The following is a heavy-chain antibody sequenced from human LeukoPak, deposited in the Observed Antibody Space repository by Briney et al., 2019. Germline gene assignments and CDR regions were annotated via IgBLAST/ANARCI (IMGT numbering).Heavy chain of an antibody. CDR3: ARDGFWSGSEDY. V-gene: IGHV1-18*01. CDR2: ISAYNGNT. J-gene: IGHJ4*02. CDR1: GGTFSSYA. D-gene: IGHD3-3*01. Sequence: ASVKVSCKASGGTFSSYAISWVRQAPGQGLEWMGWISAYNGNTNYAQRLQGRVTVTTDTSTSTAYMELRSLRSDDTAVYYCARDGFWSGSEDYWGQGTLVTVSS.